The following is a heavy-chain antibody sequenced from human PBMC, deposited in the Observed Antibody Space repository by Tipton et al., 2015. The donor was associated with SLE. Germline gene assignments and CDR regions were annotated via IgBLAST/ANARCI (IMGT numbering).Heavy chain of an antibody. CDR3: ARVTYSCSGAICYGFYFEY. D-gene: IGHD2-15*01. CDR1: GGSISSYY. V-gene: IGHV4-59*01. Sequence: LRLSCTVSGGSISSYYWSWIRQPPGKGLEWIGYIYYSGSTNYNPSLKSRVTISVDTSKNQFSLKLSSVTAADAAVYYCARVTYSCSGAICYGFYFEYWGQGTLVTVSS. J-gene: IGHJ4*02. CDR2: IYYSGST.